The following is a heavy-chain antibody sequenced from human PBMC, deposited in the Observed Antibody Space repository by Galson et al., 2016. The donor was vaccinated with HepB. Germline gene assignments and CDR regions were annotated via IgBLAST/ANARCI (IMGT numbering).Heavy chain of an antibody. D-gene: IGHD1-1*01. J-gene: IGHJ3*01. Sequence: SLRLSCAASGFTFSSYWMHWVRQTPGKGLLWVSRINRDGSSTSYADSVKGRFTISRDNAKNTLYLQMNSLRAEDTAVYYCARWVDNKVFDVWGQGTLVTVSS. CDR3: ARWVDNKVFDV. CDR1: GFTFSSYW. V-gene: IGHV3-74*01. CDR2: INRDGSST.